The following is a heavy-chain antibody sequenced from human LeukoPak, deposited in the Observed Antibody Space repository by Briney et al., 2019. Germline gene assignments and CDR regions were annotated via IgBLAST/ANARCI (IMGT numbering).Heavy chain of an antibody. CDR1: GGSFSSYA. CDR3: AKQGAARQDYYMDV. J-gene: IGHJ6*03. D-gene: IGHD5-18*01. V-gene: IGHV1-69*06. Sequence: SVKVSCKASGGSFSSYAISWVRQAPGKELEWMGRIIPIFGTANYAQRFQDRVTITADIVSSTAYMELTSLTSGDTAVYFCAKQGAARQDYYMDVWGNGTTVTVSS. CDR2: IIPIFGTA.